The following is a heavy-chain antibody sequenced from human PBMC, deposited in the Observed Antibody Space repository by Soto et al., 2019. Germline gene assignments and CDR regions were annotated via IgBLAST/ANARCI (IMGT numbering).Heavy chain of an antibody. CDR2: INHSGST. Sequence: SETLSLTCAVYGGSFSGYYWSWIRQPPGKGLEWIGEINHSGSTNYNPSLKSRVTISVDTSKNQFSLKLSSVTAADTAVYYCARGAVSGSYPTRVFDYWGQGTLVTVSS. CDR3: ARGAVSGSYPTRVFDY. D-gene: IGHD1-26*01. V-gene: IGHV4-34*01. CDR1: GGSFSGYY. J-gene: IGHJ4*02.